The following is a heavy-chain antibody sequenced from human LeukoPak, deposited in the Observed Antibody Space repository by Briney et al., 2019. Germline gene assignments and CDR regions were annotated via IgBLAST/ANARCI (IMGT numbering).Heavy chain of an antibody. D-gene: IGHD2-15*01. CDR2: IKSKTDGGTT. Sequence: PGGSLRLSCAASGFTFSNAWMSWVRQAPGNGLEWLGRIKSKTDGGTTDYAAPVKGRFTISRDDSKNTLYLQMNSLKTEDTAVYYCVGYCSGGNCPNAFDIWGQETMVTVSS. CDR1: GFTFSNAW. V-gene: IGHV3-15*01. J-gene: IGHJ3*02. CDR3: VGYCSGGNCPNAFDI.